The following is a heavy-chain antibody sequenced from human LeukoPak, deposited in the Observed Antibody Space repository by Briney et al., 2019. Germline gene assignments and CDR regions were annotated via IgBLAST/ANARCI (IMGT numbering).Heavy chain of an antibody. CDR3: ARVGSGWSTSFDY. CDR1: GYTFTGYY. D-gene: IGHD6-19*01. J-gene: IGHJ4*02. CDR2: INPNSGGT. Sequence: APVKVSCKASGYTFTGYYLHWVRQAPGQGLEWMGWINPNSGGTNYAQKFQGRVTMTRDTSISTAYMELSRLRSDDTAVYYCARVGSGWSTSFDYWGQGTLVTVSS. V-gene: IGHV1-2*02.